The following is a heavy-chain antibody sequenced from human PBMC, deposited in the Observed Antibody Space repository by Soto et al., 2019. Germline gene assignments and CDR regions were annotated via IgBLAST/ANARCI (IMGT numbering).Heavy chain of an antibody. CDR2: IYHSGST. CDR3: ARGVGGEDAFDI. V-gene: IGHV4-4*02. J-gene: IGHJ3*02. Sequence: QVQLQESGPGLVKPSGTLSLTCAVSSGSISSSNWWSWVRQPPGKGLEWIGEIYHSGSTNYNPSLKSRVTISVDTSTNQFSLKLSSVTAADTAVYYCARGVGGEDAFDIWGQGTMVTVSS. D-gene: IGHD2-15*01. CDR1: SGSISSSNW.